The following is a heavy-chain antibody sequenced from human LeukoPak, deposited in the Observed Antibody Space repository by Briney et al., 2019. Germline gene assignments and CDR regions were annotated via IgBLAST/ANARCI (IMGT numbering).Heavy chain of an antibody. CDR2: ISSSSSYI. CDR3: ARDREEQLVLAAGDAFDI. D-gene: IGHD6-6*01. CDR1: GFTFSSYS. V-gene: IGHV3-21*01. Sequence: NPGGSLRLSCAASGFTFSSYSMNWVRQAPGKGLEWVSSISSSSSYIYYADSVKGRFTISRDNAKNSLYLQMNSLRAEDTAVYYCARDREEQLVLAAGDAFDIWGQGAMVTVSS. J-gene: IGHJ3*02.